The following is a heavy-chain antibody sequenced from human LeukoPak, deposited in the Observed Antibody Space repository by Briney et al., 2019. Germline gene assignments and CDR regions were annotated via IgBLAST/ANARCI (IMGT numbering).Heavy chain of an antibody. CDR2: INPNSSVT. Sequence: ASVKVSCKTSGYTFTGYYMHWVRQAPGQGLEWMGWINPNSSVTNYAQRFQGRVTMTRDTSISAAYMELRWLTSDDTAVYYCARERGGNSPFDSWGQGTLVAVSS. J-gene: IGHJ4*02. CDR1: GYTFTGYY. V-gene: IGHV1-2*02. D-gene: IGHD4-23*01. CDR3: ARERGGNSPFDS.